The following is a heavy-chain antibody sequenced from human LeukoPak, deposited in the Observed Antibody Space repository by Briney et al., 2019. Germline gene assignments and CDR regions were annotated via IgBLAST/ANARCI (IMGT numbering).Heavy chain of an antibody. CDR1: GGSFSGYY. CDR2: INHSGST. CDR3: ARVVQSTDSSGFYLPGYFQH. D-gene: IGHD3-22*01. V-gene: IGHV4-34*01. J-gene: IGHJ1*01. Sequence: PSETLSLTCAVYGGSFSGYYWSWIRQPPGKGLEWIGEINHSGSTNYNPSLKSRVTISVDTSKNQFSLKLSSVTAADTAVYYCARVVQSTDSSGFYLPGYFQHWGQGTLVTVSS.